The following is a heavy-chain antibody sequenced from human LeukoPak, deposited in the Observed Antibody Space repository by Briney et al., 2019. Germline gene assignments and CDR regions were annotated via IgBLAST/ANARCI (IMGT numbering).Heavy chain of an antibody. V-gene: IGHV3-74*01. CDR2: INGDGSSI. J-gene: IGHJ3*02. D-gene: IGHD1-1*01. CDR1: GFSFSSYW. Sequence: PGGSLRLSCAASGFSFSSYWMHWVRQAPGKGLVWVSRINGDGSSIRYADSVKGRFTISRDNAKNTLYLQMNSLRAEDTAVYYCARGGLNALEAFDIWGQGTLVTVCS. CDR3: ARGGLNALEAFDI.